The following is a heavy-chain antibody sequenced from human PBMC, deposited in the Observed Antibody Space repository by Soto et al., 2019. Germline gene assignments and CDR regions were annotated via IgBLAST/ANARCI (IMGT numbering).Heavy chain of an antibody. D-gene: IGHD3-9*01. J-gene: IGHJ5*02. Sequence: GWSLRLSCASSVFTFIDYYMTWIRQGPGKGLEWVSHISNFDTKSYSDSVKGRFTISRDNAKNSLFLQMNSLRAEDTAVYYCVRVLGTLLIGPNWFDPWGQGTLVTVSS. CDR2: ISNFDTK. V-gene: IGHV3-11*01. CDR1: VFTFIDYY. CDR3: VRVLGTLLIGPNWFDP.